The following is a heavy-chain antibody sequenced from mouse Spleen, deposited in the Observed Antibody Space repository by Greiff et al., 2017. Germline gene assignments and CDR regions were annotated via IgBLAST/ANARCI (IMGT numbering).Heavy chain of an antibody. CDR1: GFTFSDYY. CDR2: ISNGGGST. J-gene: IGHJ2*01. Sequence: DVKLVESGGGLVQPGGSLKLSCATSGFTFSDYYMYWVRQTPEKRLEWVAYISNGGGSTYYPDTVKGRFTISRDNAKNTLYLQMSRLKSEDTAMYYCARRGYGNYFDYWGQGTTLTVSS. D-gene: IGHD2-10*02. V-gene: IGHV5-12*02. CDR3: ARRGYGNYFDY.